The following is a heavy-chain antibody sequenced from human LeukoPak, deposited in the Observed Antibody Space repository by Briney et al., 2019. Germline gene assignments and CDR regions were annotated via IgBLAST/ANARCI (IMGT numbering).Heavy chain of an antibody. Sequence: GGSLRLSCAASGFTFSSYAMHWVRQAPGKGLEWVAFIRYDGSNKYYADSVKGRFTISRDNSKNTLYLQMNSLRAEDTAVYYCAKPRGDYDSSGALDYWGQGTLVTVSS. J-gene: IGHJ4*02. CDR1: GFTFSSYA. D-gene: IGHD3-22*01. CDR2: IRYDGSNK. CDR3: AKPRGDYDSSGALDY. V-gene: IGHV3-30*02.